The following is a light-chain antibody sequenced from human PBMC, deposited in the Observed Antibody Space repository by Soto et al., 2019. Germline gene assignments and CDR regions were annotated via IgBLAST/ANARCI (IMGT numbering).Light chain of an antibody. CDR2: KTS. CDR3: QYYNNYCWT. J-gene: IGKJ1*01. CDR1: QSISSW. Sequence: DIQLTQSPSTLSASVGDRVTITCRASQSISSWLAWYQQKPGEAPKFLIYKTSNLESGVPSRFSGSGSGTEFTLTINSLQPDDCATYYCQYYNNYCWTFGQGTKVEIK. V-gene: IGKV1-5*03.